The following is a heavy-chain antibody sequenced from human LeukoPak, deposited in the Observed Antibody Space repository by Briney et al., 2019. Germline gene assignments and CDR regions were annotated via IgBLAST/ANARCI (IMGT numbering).Heavy chain of an antibody. J-gene: IGHJ4*02. CDR2: MNPNSGNT. Sequence: ASVKGSCKTSGYTFTSYDINWVRQATGQGLEWMGWMNPNSGNTGYAQKFQGRVTMTRDTSISTAYMELSSLRSEDTAVYYCARHSSSSWGDWGQGTLVAVSS. CDR1: GYTFTSYD. V-gene: IGHV1-8*01. CDR3: ARHSSSSWGD. D-gene: IGHD6-6*01.